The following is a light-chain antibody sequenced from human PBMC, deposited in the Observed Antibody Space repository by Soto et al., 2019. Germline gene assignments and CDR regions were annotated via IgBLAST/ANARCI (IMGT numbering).Light chain of an antibody. V-gene: IGKV3-20*01. CDR2: GAS. Sequence: EIVLTQSPGTLSLSPGERATLSCRASQSVRSTDLAWYQQKPGQAPRLLIYGASGRATGIPDRFSGSGSGTDFTLAITGLEPKDFAVYYCQHYGRSLWTFGQGTRVEI. CDR3: QHYGRSLWT. CDR1: QSVRSTD. J-gene: IGKJ1*01.